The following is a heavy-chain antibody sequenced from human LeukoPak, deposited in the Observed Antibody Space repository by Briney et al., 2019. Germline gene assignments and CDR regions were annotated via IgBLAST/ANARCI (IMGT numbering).Heavy chain of an antibody. Sequence: GGSLRLSCAASGFTFSSYGMHWVRQAPGKGLEWVAVIWYDGSNKYYADSVKGRFAISRDNSKNTLYLQMNSLRAEDTAVYYCARDSPSSSSLFDYWGQGTLVTVSS. CDR3: ARDSPSSSSLFDY. CDR2: IWYDGSNK. CDR1: GFTFSSYG. V-gene: IGHV3-33*01. J-gene: IGHJ4*02. D-gene: IGHD6-6*01.